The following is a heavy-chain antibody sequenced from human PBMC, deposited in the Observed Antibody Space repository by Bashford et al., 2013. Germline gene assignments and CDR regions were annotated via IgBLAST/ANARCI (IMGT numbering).Heavy chain of an antibody. CDR2: LLQWEH. V-gene: IGHV4-59*08. J-gene: IGHJ6*02. CDR3: ARRETVAGFGYYYYYGMDV. Sequence: SETLSLTCTVSSGSITNYYWSWIRQPPREGTGVDWVYLLQWEHQLQPSLKSRVTISVDTSKNQFSLKLSSVTAADTAVYYCARRETVAGFGYYYYYGMDVWGQGTTVTVSS. CDR1: SGSITNYY. D-gene: IGHD6-19*01.